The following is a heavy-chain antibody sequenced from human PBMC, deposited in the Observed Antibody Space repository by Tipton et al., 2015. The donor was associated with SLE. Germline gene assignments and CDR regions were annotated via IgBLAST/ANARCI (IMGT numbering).Heavy chain of an antibody. CDR2: IYVPGDT. CDR1: GFSVTNNY. V-gene: IGHV3-53*01. J-gene: IGHJ4*02. CDR3: AGACWSYGLFEY. Sequence: SLRLSCAASGFSVTNNYMSWVRQAPGKGLEWVSVIYVPGDTYYADSVKGRFTISRDNSKNTVYLDMLSLRADDTAMYYCAGACWSYGLFEYWGQGTLVTVSP. D-gene: IGHD3-10*01.